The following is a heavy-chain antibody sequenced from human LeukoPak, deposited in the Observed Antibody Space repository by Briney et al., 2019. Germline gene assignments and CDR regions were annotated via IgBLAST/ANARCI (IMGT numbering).Heavy chain of an antibody. CDR1: GYTFTSYY. CDR3: ARDSPNYDFWSGFMDD. J-gene: IGHJ6*03. D-gene: IGHD3-3*01. Sequence: ASVKVSCKASGYTFTSYYMHWVRQAPGQGLEWMGIINPSGGSTSYAQKFQGRVTMTRDTSTSTVYMELSSLRSEDTAVYYCARDSPNYDFWSGFMDDWGKGTTVTVSS. V-gene: IGHV1-46*01. CDR2: INPSGGST.